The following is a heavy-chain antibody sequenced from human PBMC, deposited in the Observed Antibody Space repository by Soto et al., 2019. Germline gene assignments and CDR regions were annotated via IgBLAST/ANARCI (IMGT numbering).Heavy chain of an antibody. Sequence: GGSLRLSCAASGFTVSSNYMSWVRQAPGKGLEWVSVIYSGGSTYYADSVKGRFTISRDNSKNTLYLQMNSLRAEDTAVYYCARKVPALGDYYYYYMDVWGKGTTVTVSS. CDR2: IYSGGST. CDR3: ARKVPALGDYYYYYMDV. D-gene: IGHD2-2*01. V-gene: IGHV3-66*01. CDR1: GFTVSSNY. J-gene: IGHJ6*03.